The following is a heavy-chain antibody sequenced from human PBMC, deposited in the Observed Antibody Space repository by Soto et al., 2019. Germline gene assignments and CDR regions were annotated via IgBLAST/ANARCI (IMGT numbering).Heavy chain of an antibody. CDR3: AKAPIAVARPNWFGP. Sequence: EVQLVESGGGLVQPGRSLRLSCAASGFTFDDYAMHWVRQAPGKGLEWVSGISWNSGSIGYADSVKGRFTISRDNAKNSLYLQMNSLRAEDTALYYCAKAPIAVARPNWFGPWGQGTLVTVSS. D-gene: IGHD6-19*01. V-gene: IGHV3-9*01. CDR2: ISWNSGSI. CDR1: GFTFDDYA. J-gene: IGHJ5*02.